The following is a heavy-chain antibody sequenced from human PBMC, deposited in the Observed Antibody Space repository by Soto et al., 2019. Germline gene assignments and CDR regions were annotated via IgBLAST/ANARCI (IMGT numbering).Heavy chain of an antibody. V-gene: IGHV5-51*01. CDR1: GYSFTSYW. CDR3: ARQGTIFGVVSDAFDI. CDR2: IYPGDSDT. D-gene: IGHD3-3*01. Sequence: GESLKISCKGSGYSFTSYWIGWVRQMPGKGLEWMGIIYPGDSDTRYSPSFQGQVTISADKSISTAYLQWSSLKASDTAMYYCARQGTIFGVVSDAFDIWGQGTMVTVSS. J-gene: IGHJ3*02.